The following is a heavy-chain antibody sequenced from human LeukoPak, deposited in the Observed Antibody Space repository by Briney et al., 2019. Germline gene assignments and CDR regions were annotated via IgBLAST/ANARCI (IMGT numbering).Heavy chain of an antibody. CDR3: ARDSSQWLVT. CDR2: IKQDGSEK. J-gene: IGHJ4*02. D-gene: IGHD6-19*01. V-gene: IGHV3-7*01. Sequence: GGSLRLSCAASGFTFSSYGMHWVRQAPGKGLEWVANIKQDGSEKYYVDSVKGRFTISRDDAKNSLYLQMNSLRAEDTAVYYCARDSSQWLVTWGQGTLVTVSS. CDR1: GFTFSSYG.